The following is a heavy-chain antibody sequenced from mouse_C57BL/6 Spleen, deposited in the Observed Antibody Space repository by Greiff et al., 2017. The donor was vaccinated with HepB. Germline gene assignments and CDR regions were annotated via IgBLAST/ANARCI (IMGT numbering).Heavy chain of an antibody. CDR1: GYTFTSYW. V-gene: IGHV1-55*01. CDR3: ARKVAGSGYFDV. D-gene: IGHD1-1*02. J-gene: IGHJ1*03. Sequence: QVQLQQPGAELVKPGASVKMSCKASGYTFTSYWITWVKQRPGQGLEWIGDIYPGSGSTNYNEKFKSKATLTVDTSSSTAYMQLSSLTSEDSAVYYCARKVAGSGYFDVWGTGTTVTVSS. CDR2: IYPGSGST.